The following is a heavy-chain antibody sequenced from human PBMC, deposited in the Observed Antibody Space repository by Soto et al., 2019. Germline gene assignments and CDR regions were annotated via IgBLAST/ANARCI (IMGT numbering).Heavy chain of an antibody. V-gene: IGHV3-30*18. Sequence: QVQLVESGGGVVQPGRSLRLSCAASGFTFSSYGMHWVRQAPGKGLEWVAVISYDGSNKYYADSVKGRFTISRDYSKNTLYLQMNSLRAEVTAVYYCAKALLLWFGEFGYGMDVWGQGTTVTVSS. J-gene: IGHJ6*02. CDR1: GFTFSSYG. D-gene: IGHD3-10*01. CDR3: AKALLLWFGEFGYGMDV. CDR2: ISYDGSNK.